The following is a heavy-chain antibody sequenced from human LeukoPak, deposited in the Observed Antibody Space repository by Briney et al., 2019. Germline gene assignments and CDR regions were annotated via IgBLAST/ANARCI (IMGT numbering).Heavy chain of an antibody. CDR2: ISAYNGNT. CDR3: AREVIVATIFRWFDP. D-gene: IGHD5-12*01. V-gene: IGHV1-18*01. Sequence: ASVKVSCKASGYTFTSYGISWVRQAPGQGLEWMGWISAYNGNTNYAQKLQGRVTMTTDASTSTAYMELRSLRSDDTAVYYCAREVIVATIFRWFDPWGQGTLVTVSS. CDR1: GYTFTSYG. J-gene: IGHJ5*02.